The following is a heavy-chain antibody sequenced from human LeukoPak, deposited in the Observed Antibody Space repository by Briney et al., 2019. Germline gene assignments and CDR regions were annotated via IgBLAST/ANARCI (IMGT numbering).Heavy chain of an antibody. V-gene: IGHV4-31*03. Sequence: PSQTLSFTCTVSGGSISSGGYYWSWIRQHPGKGLEWIGYIYYSGSTYYNPSLKSRVTISVDTSKNQSSLKLSSVTAADTAVYYCARSGYSYGYSYFDYWGQGTLVTVSS. CDR2: IYYSGST. J-gene: IGHJ4*02. D-gene: IGHD5-18*01. CDR3: ARSGYSYGYSYFDY. CDR1: GGSISSGGYY.